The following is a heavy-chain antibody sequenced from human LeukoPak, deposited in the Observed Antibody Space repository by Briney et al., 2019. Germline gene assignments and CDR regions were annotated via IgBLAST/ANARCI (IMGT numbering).Heavy chain of an antibody. CDR1: GYSISSGYY. CDR3: ARDGLVVPKY. V-gene: IGHV4-38-2*02. J-gene: IGHJ4*02. CDR2: VYHSGST. D-gene: IGHD2-2*01. Sequence: SETLSLTCTVSGYSISSGYYWAWIRQPPGKGLEWIGSVYHSGSTYYSPSLESRVTISIDTSRNKSSLKLNSVTAADTAFYFCARDGLVVPKYWGQGILVTVSS.